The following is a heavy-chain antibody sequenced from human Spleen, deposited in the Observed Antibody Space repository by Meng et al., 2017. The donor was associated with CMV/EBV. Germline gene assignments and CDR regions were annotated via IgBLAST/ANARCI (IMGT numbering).Heavy chain of an antibody. V-gene: IGHV4-34*01. Sequence: SLTCTVYDGSFSDYYWSWIRQPPGKGLEWIGEINHSGSTNYKPSLKSRVTISVDTSKNQFSLNLTSVTAADTAVYYCARGTWTFDYWGQGTLVTVSS. CDR3: ARGTWTFDY. D-gene: IGHD3/OR15-3a*01. CDR2: INHSGST. CDR1: DGSFSDYY. J-gene: IGHJ4*02.